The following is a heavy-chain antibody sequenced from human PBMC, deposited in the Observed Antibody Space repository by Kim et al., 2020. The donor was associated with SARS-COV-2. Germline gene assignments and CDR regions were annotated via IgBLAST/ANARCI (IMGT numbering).Heavy chain of an antibody. D-gene: IGHD6-19*01. CDR3: ARGVAGTKALDY. V-gene: IGHV4-39*01. Sequence: YYNPSLKSRVTMSVDTSKNQFSLKLSSVTAADTAVYYCARGVAGTKALDYWGQGTLVTVSS. J-gene: IGHJ4*02.